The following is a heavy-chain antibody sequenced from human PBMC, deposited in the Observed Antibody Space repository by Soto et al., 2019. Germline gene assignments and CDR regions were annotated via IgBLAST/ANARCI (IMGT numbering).Heavy chain of an antibody. J-gene: IGHJ6*02. V-gene: IGHV1-18*01. Sequence: ASVKVSCKASGYTFTSYGISWVRQAPGQGLEWMGWISAYNGNTNYAQKLQGRVTMTTDTSTSTAYMELRSLRSDDTAVYYCARAVWCSGGSFYSTRYYYGMDVWGQGTTVTVSS. CDR2: ISAYNGNT. CDR1: GYTFTSYG. CDR3: ARAVWCSGGSFYSTRYYYGMDV. D-gene: IGHD2-15*01.